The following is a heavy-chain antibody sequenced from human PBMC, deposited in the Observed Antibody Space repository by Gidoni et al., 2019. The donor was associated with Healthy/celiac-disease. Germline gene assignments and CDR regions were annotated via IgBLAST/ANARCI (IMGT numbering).Heavy chain of an antibody. CDR3: YGMDV. V-gene: IGHV1-69*01. CDR2: IIPIFGTA. Sequence: QVQLVQSGAEVKKPGSSAKVSCKASGGTFSSYAISWVRQAPGQGLEWMGGIIPIFGTANYAQKFQGRVTITADESTSTAVYYCARGVVVVAATQYYYGMDVWGQGTTVTVSS. D-gene: IGHD2-15*01. CDR1: GGTFSSYA. J-gene: IGHJ6*02.